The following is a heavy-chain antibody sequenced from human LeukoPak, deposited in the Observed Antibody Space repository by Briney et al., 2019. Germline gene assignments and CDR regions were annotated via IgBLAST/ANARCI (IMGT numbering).Heavy chain of an antibody. CDR3: ARQGTVVTPYDY. Sequence: SETLSLTCTVSGGSISSYYWSRIRQPPEKGLEWIGYIYTSGSTNYNPSLKSRVTISVDTSKNQFSLKLSSVTAADTAVYYCARQGTVVTPYDYWGQGTLVTVSS. V-gene: IGHV4-4*09. CDR1: GGSISSYY. D-gene: IGHD4-23*01. J-gene: IGHJ4*02. CDR2: IYTSGST.